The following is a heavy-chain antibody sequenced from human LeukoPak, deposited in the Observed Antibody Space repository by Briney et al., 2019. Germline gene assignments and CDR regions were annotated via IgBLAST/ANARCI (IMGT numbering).Heavy chain of an antibody. D-gene: IGHD4-17*01. CDR2: IIPILGIA. Sequence: GASVKVSCKASGGTFSSYTISWVRQAPGQGLEWMGRIIPILGIANYAQKFQGRVTITADKSTSIAYMELSSLRSEDTAVYYCARVMGGYGDYDYYYGMDVWGQGTTVTVSS. CDR1: GGTFSSYT. J-gene: IGHJ6*02. CDR3: ARVMGGYGDYDYYYGMDV. V-gene: IGHV1-69*02.